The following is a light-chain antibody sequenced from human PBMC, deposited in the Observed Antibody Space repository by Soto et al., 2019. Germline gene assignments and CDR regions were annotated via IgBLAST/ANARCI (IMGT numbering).Light chain of an antibody. CDR3: QQYNNWPPEVT. CDR1: QSVSSN. CDR2: GAS. V-gene: IGKV3-15*01. J-gene: IGKJ3*01. Sequence: EIVMTQSPATLSVSPGERATLSCRASQSVSSNLAWYQQKPGQGPRLLIYGASTRATGIPARFSGSGSGTEFTLTISSLRSEDFAVYYCQQYNNWPPEVTFGPGTKVDIK.